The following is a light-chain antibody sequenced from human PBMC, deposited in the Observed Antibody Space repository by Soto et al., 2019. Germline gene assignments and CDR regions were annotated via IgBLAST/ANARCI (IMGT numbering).Light chain of an antibody. V-gene: IGKV3-20*01. J-gene: IGKJ5*01. Sequence: EIVLTQSPGTLSLSPGERATLSCRASQSVSSSYLAWYQQKPGQAPSLLIYGASNRASGIPERFRGRGSGTDFTLTISGLEPEDFAVYYCQQYGSSSLTFGQGTRLEI. CDR2: GAS. CDR1: QSVSSSY. CDR3: QQYGSSSLT.